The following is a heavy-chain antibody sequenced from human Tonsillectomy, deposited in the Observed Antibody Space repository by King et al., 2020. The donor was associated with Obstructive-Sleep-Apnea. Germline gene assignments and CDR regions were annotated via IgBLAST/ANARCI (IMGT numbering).Heavy chain of an antibody. CDR2: INHSGST. CDR1: GGSFSGYY. J-gene: IGHJ4*02. D-gene: IGHD3-10*01. CDR3: ARNAYYYDSGSYHFDY. Sequence: VQLQQWGAGLLKPSETLSLTCAVYGGSFSGYYWSWIRQPPGKGLEWIGEINHSGSTNYNPSLKSRVTLSVDTSKNQFSLRLSSVTAADTAVYYCARNAYYYDSGSYHFDYWGQGTLVTVSS. V-gene: IGHV4-34*01.